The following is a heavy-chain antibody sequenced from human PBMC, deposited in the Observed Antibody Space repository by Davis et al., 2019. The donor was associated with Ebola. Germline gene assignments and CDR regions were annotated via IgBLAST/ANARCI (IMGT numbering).Heavy chain of an antibody. J-gene: IGHJ4*02. D-gene: IGHD2-21*01. V-gene: IGHV1-18*01. CDR3: ARDLMSWSCGDDCSNLDH. Sequence: AASVKVSCKASGYTFSSYAISWVRQAPGQGLEWLGWVSAYSVNTNSEQKLQGRVTMTTDTSTNTAYMELRSLRSDDTAVYYCARDLMSWSCGDDCSNLDHWGQGTLVSVSS. CDR2: VSAYSVNT. CDR1: GYTFSSYA.